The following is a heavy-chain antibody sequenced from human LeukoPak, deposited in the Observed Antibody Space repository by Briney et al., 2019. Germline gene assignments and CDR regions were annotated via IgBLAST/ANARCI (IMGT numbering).Heavy chain of an antibody. Sequence: GRSLRLSCAASGFTFSSYSMNWVRQAPGKGLEWVANIKEDESAKFYADSVRGRFTISRDNAKNSLYLQMNNLRVEDTAVYYCARAVDVADYWGRGTLVTVSS. CDR3: ARAVDVADY. V-gene: IGHV3-7*01. J-gene: IGHJ4*02. CDR2: IKEDESAK. D-gene: IGHD3-16*01. CDR1: GFTFSSYS.